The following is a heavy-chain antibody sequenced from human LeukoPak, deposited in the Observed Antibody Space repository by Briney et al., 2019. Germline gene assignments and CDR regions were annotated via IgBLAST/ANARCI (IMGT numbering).Heavy chain of an antibody. CDR2: INHSGST. D-gene: IGHD2-2*01. J-gene: IGHJ6*03. CDR3: ARGPYCSSTCCYRPYYYYYYYMDV. V-gene: IGHV4-34*01. Sequence: PSETLSLTCAVYGGSFSGYYWSWIRQPPGKGLEWIGEINHSGSTNYNPFLKSRVTISVDTSKNQFSLKLSSVTAADTAVYYCARGPYCSSTCCYRPYYYYYYYMDVWGKGTTVTVSS. CDR1: GGSFSGYY.